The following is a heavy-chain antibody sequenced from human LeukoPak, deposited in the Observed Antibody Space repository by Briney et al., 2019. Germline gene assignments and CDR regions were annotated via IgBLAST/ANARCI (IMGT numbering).Heavy chain of an antibody. V-gene: IGHV3-30-3*01. J-gene: IGHJ6*03. CDR3: ARGGSSSLWYYYMDV. D-gene: IGHD6-6*01. Sequence: GGSLRLSCAASGFAFSTYAMHWVRQAPGKGLEWVAVISYEGSHKYYADSVKGRFTVCRDNSKNTLYLQVSSLSSEDTAVYYCARGGSSSLWYYYMDVWGKGTTVTVSS. CDR2: ISYEGSHK. CDR1: GFAFSTYA.